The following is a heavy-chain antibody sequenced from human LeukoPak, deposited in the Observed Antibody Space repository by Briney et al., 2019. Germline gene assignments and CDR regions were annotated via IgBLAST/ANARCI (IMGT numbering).Heavy chain of an antibody. CDR1: GFTFSSYG. J-gene: IGHJ4*02. Sequence: PGGSLRLSCAASGFTFSSYGMHWVRQAPGKGLEWVAVISYDGSNKYYADSVKGRFTISRDNSKNTLYLQMNSLRAEDTAVYYCSITPGYWGQGTLVTVSS. CDR2: ISYDGSNK. V-gene: IGHV3-30*03. D-gene: IGHD1-20*01. CDR3: SITPGY.